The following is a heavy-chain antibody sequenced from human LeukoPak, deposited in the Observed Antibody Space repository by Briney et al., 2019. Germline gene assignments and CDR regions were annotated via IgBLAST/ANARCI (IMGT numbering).Heavy chain of an antibody. J-gene: IGHJ4*02. CDR1: GFTFSSYG. CDR2: ISSSSSYI. Sequence: GGSLRLSCAASGFTFSSYGMHWVRQAPGKGLEWVSSISSSSSYIYYADSVKGRFTISRDNAKNSLYLQMNSLRAEDTAVYYCAREMHSGSYYTPLDYWGQGTLVTVSS. CDR3: AREMHSGSYYTPLDY. D-gene: IGHD1-26*01. V-gene: IGHV3-21*01.